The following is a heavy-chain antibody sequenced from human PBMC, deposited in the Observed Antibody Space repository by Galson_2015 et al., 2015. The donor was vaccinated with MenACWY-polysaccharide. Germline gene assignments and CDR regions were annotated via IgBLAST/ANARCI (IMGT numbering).Heavy chain of an antibody. J-gene: IGHJ4*02. Sequence: SLRLSCAASGFTFSTYWMSWVRQAPGRGLEWVANIKPDGSDKYYVDSVKGRFTISRDNAKNSLYLQVNGLRAEDTAIFFCARATYNGGWYPDYFDYWGQGALVTVSS. CDR3: ARATYNGGWYPDYFDY. CDR1: GFTFSTYW. CDR2: IKPDGSDK. V-gene: IGHV3-7*01. D-gene: IGHD6-19*01.